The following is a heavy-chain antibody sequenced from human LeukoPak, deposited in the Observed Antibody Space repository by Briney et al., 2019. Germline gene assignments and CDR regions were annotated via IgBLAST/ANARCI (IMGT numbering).Heavy chain of an antibody. CDR3: ARDRLGDSVVPAAMPWYYYGMDV. V-gene: IGHV3-7*03. J-gene: IGHJ6*04. CDR1: GFTFSSYW. D-gene: IGHD2-2*01. Sequence: PGGSLRLSCAASGFTFSSYWMSWVRQAPGKGLEWVANIKQDGSEKYYVDSVKGRFTISRDNAKNSLYLQMNSLRAEDTAVYYCARDRLGDSVVPAAMPWYYYGMDVWGKGTTVTVSS. CDR2: IKQDGSEK.